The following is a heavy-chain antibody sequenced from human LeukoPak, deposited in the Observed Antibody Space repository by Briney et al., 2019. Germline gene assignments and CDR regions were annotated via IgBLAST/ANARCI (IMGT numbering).Heavy chain of an antibody. J-gene: IGHJ4*02. V-gene: IGHV1-46*01. Sequence: ASVKVSCKTSGYTFTSYYVHWVRQAPGQGLEYMGAIYPHSDTTSYAQKFQGRVTMTRDTSTSTVYMELSSLRSEDTAVFFCAREAPRTLYFDYWGQGTLVTVSS. CDR1: GYTFTSYY. CDR3: AREAPRTLYFDY. CDR2: IYPHSDTT. D-gene: IGHD3-16*01.